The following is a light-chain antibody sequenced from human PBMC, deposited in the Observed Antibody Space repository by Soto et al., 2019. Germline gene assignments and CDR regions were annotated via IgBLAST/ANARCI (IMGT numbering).Light chain of an antibody. J-gene: IGKJ3*01. CDR1: QTISSW. CDR3: QHYNSYSEA. Sequence: DIHMTQSPSDLAGSVGDRVTITCRASQTISSWLAWYQQKPGKAPKLLIYKASTLKSGVPSRFSGSGSGTEFTLTNSSLQPDDFATYYSQHYNSYSEAFGPGTKVDIK. V-gene: IGKV1-5*03. CDR2: KAS.